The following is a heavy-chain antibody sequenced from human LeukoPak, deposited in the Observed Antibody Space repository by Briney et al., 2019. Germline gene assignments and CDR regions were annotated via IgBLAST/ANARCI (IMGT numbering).Heavy chain of an antibody. Sequence: SETLSLTCAVYGGSFSGYYWSWIRQPPGKGLEWIGEINHSGSTNYNPSLKSRVTISVDTSNNQFSLKLSSVTAADTAVYYCARSRQDPIVVVVAATRWFDPWGQGTLVTVSS. CDR1: GGSFSGYY. CDR2: INHSGST. CDR3: ARSRQDPIVVVVAATRWFDP. D-gene: IGHD2-15*01. V-gene: IGHV4-34*01. J-gene: IGHJ5*02.